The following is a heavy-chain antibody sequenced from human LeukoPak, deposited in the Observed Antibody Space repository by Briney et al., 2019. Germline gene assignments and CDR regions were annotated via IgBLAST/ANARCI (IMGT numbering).Heavy chain of an antibody. D-gene: IGHD4-17*01. Sequence: IPSETLSLTCSVSGGSVSSYHWNWIRQFAGKGLEWVGRIHASGSSNYLPSLKRRVTMSLDTSKMQLSLRLNSVTAADTAVYYCVRENRDDGDSRGGFFDLWGQGTPVSVSS. CDR2: IHASGSS. CDR1: GGSVSSYH. J-gene: IGHJ5*02. V-gene: IGHV4-4*07. CDR3: VRENRDDGDSRGGFFDL.